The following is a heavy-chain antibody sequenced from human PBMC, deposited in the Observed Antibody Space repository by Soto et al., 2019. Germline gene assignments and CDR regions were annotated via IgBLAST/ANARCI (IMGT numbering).Heavy chain of an antibody. Sequence: EVQLVESGGGLVKPGGSLRLSCAASGFTFSSYSMNWVRQAPGKGLEWVSSISSSSSYIYYADSVKGRFTISRHNAKNSLYLQMNSLRAEDTAVYYRARDPLTRWKFDSWGQGTLVTVSS. CDR2: ISSSSSYI. D-gene: IGHD4-17*01. CDR1: GFTFSSYS. V-gene: IGHV3-21*01. J-gene: IGHJ4*02. CDR3: ARDPLTRWKFDS.